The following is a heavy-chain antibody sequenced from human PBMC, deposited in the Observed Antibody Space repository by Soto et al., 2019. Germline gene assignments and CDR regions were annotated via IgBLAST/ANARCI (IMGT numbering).Heavy chain of an antibody. CDR1: GDSFCSSIAA. Sequence: SPTLSLTCVLSGDSFCSSIAACRWIRQSPSRGLEWLGRTLYRSKWHNDSAESVKSRVIITPDTSKRQFSLKLSSVTAADTAVYYCAGWVAAAATRNAFDIWGQGTMVTVSS. J-gene: IGHJ3*02. D-gene: IGHD6-13*01. CDR3: AGWVAAAATRNAFDI. V-gene: IGHV6-1*01. CDR2: TLYRSKWHN.